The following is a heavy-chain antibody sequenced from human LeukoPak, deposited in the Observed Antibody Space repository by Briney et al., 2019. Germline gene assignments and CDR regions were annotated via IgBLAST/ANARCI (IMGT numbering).Heavy chain of an antibody. V-gene: IGHV4-39*01. CDR1: GGSISSSSYY. CDR3: ARHLEDY. CDR2: IYYSGST. Sequence: PSETLSLTCTVSGGSISSSSYYWGWVRQPPGKGLEWIGSIYYSGSTYYNPSLKSRVTISVDTSKNQFSLKLSSVTAAGTAVYYCARHLEDYWGQGTLVTVSS. J-gene: IGHJ4*02. D-gene: IGHD3-3*01.